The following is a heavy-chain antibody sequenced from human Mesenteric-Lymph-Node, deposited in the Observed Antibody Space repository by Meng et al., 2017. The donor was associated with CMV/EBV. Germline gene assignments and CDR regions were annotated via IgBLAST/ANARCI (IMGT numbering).Heavy chain of an antibody. CDR1: TFTSYS. J-gene: IGHJ4*02. CDR3: TRDLYSIHDTLTGYYSAY. Sequence: TFTSYSIIWVRQAPGQGLEWMGWISGYNGNTNYAQNLQGRVTMTTDTSTNTAYMELRSLRSDDTAVYYCTRDLYSIHDTLTGYYSAYWGQGSLVTVSS. D-gene: IGHD3-9*01. CDR2: ISGYNGNT. V-gene: IGHV1-18*04.